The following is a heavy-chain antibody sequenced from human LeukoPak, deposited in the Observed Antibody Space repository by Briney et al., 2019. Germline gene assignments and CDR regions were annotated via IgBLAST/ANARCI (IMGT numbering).Heavy chain of an antibody. V-gene: IGHV3-74*01. CDR3: VRDLPRTSGP. Sequence: GGSLRLSCVASGFTFSTAWMHWARQTPGKGLVRVSHINGDGRRINYADDVKGRFTISRDNAKNTLYLQMNSLRVEDTAVYYCVRDLPRTSGPWGQGTLVTVSS. CDR1: GFTFSTAW. CDR2: INGDGRRI. D-gene: IGHD3-10*01. J-gene: IGHJ5*02.